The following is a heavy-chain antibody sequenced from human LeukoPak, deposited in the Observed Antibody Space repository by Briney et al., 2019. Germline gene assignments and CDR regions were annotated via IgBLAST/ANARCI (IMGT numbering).Heavy chain of an antibody. V-gene: IGHV1-2*02. J-gene: IGHJ4*02. CDR3: AREKDSSSWYIDY. CDR1: GYTFTGYY. CDR2: INPNSGGT. Sequence: ASVKVSCKASGYTFTGYYMHWVRQAPGQGLEWMGWINPNSGGTNYAQKFQGRVTMTRDTSISTAYMELSRLRSDDTAVYYCAREKDSSSWYIDYWGQGTLVTVSS. D-gene: IGHD6-13*01.